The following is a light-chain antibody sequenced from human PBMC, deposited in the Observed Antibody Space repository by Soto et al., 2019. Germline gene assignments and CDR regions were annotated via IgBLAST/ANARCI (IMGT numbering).Light chain of an antibody. V-gene: IGLV1-44*01. J-gene: IGLJ2*01. Sequence: QSVLTQPPSASGTPGQRVTISCSGSSSNIGGNSVNWYQQLPGTAPKLLISTNNQRPSGVPDRLSGSKSGTSASLAISGLQSEDEADYYCAAWDDNLNAVVFGGGTQLTVL. CDR2: TNN. CDR3: AAWDDNLNAVV. CDR1: SSNIGGNS.